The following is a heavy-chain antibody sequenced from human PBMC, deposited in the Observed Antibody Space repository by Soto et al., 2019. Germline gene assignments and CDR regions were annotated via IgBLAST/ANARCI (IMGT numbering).Heavy chain of an antibody. CDR2: IWYDGSNK. Sequence: GGSLRLSCAASGFTFSSYGMHWVRQAPGKGLEWVAVIWYDGSNKYYADSVKGRFTISRDNSKNTLYLQMNSLRAEDTAVYYCARDASPFYSSGWYEYYMDVWGKGTTVTVSS. V-gene: IGHV3-33*01. CDR3: ARDASPFYSSGWYEYYMDV. D-gene: IGHD6-19*01. J-gene: IGHJ6*03. CDR1: GFTFSSYG.